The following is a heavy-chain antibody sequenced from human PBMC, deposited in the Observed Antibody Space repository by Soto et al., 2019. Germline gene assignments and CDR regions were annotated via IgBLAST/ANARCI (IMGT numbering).Heavy chain of an antibody. V-gene: IGHV1-3*01. J-gene: IGHJ3*02. CDR1: GYTFTSYA. Sequence: ASVKVSCKASGYTFTSYAMHWVRQAPGQRLEWMGWINAGNGNTKYSQKFQGRVTITRDTSASTAYMELSSLRSEDTAVYDCARDHGDSRGYYGPTDAFDIWGQGTMVIGSS. CDR3: ARDHGDSRGYYGPTDAFDI. D-gene: IGHD3-22*01. CDR2: INAGNGNT.